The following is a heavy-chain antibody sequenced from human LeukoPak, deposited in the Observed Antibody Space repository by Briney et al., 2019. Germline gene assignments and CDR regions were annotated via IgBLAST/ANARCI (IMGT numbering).Heavy chain of an antibody. J-gene: IGHJ4*02. CDR2: IGGSGGST. CDR1: GFTFSTYA. CDR3: AKFTRTLVRGALVN. Sequence: GGTLRLSCAASGFTFSTYAMSWVRQAPGKGLEWVSAIGGSGGSTYYADSVKGRFSISRDDSKNTLYLQMNSLRAEDTAVYYCAKFTRTLVRGALVNWGQGTLVTVSS. D-gene: IGHD3-10*01. V-gene: IGHV3-23*01.